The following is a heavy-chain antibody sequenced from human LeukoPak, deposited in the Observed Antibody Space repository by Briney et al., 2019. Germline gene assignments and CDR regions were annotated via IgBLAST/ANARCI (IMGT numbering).Heavy chain of an antibody. CDR1: GFTFGDCA. J-gene: IGHJ4*02. CDR3: TREKRGSGSNFDY. D-gene: IGHD3-10*01. CDR2: IRSKAYGGTT. Sequence: GGSLRLSCIASGFTFGDCAMSWVRQAPGKGLEWVGFIRSKAYGGTTEYAASVKGRFTISRDDSKSIAYLQMNSLKTEDTAVYYCTREKRGSGSNFDYWGQGTLVTVSS. V-gene: IGHV3-49*04.